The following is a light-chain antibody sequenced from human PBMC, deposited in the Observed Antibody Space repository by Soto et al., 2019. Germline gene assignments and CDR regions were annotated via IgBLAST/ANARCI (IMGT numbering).Light chain of an antibody. J-gene: IGKJ1*01. V-gene: IGKV3-11*01. CDR3: QQLTDWPPQWT. CDR2: DAS. CDR1: QSISSY. Sequence: EVVLTQSQNTLSLPHGERAPLSARASQSISSYLAWYHQKPGQAPRLLIYDASSRATGIPARFSGSGSGTDFTLTISSLEPEDFAVYYCQQLTDWPPQWTFGQGTKVEIK.